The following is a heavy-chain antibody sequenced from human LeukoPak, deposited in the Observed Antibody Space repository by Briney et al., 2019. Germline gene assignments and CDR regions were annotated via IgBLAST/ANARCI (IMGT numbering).Heavy chain of an antibody. V-gene: IGHV4-39*07. CDR3: ARDVGRTN. D-gene: IGHD2-8*01. CDR2: IYHSGTTYSGST. CDR1: GASMSNYY. J-gene: IGHJ4*02. Sequence: SETLSLTCNVSGASMSNYYWVWIRQPPGKGLEWIGSIYHSGTTYSGSTYYNPSLKSRVTISLDTSKNQFSLKLSSVTAADTAVYYCARDVGRTNWGQGTLVTVSS.